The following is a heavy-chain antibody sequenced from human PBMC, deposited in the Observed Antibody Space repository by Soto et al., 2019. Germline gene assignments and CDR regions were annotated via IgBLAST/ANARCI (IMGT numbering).Heavy chain of an antibody. CDR1: GFTFSSYA. J-gene: IGHJ4*02. CDR2: ISYDGSNK. Sequence: GGSLRLSCAASGFTFSSYAMHWVRRAPGKGLEWVAVISYDGSNKYYADSVKGRFTISRDNSKNTLYLQMNSLRAEDTAVYYCARGPDDIVGATTSHFRFDYWGQGTLVTVSS. V-gene: IGHV3-30-3*01. D-gene: IGHD1-26*01. CDR3: ARGPDDIVGATTSHFRFDY.